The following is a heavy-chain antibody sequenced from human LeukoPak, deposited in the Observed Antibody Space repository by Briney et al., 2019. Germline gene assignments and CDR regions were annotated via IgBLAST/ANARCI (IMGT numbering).Heavy chain of an antibody. V-gene: IGHV3-66*01. CDR3: AQRGPSY. CDR1: GFTVNSND. Sequence: GGSLRLSCTVSGFTVNSNDMNWVRQAPGKGLEWVSLIYISGVTKYADSVQGRFTISRDNSKNTLFLQMNSLRAEDTAVYYCAQRGPSYWGQGTLVTVSS. CDR2: IYISGVT. J-gene: IGHJ4*02. D-gene: IGHD3-10*01.